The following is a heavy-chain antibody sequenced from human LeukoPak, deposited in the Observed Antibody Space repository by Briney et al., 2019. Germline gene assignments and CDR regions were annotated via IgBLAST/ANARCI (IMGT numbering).Heavy chain of an antibody. Sequence: GGSLRLSCAASGFIFSSYSMSWVRQAPGMGLEWVSVITSSGGNTYYADSVKGRFTISKDNSKNTVYLQMSSLRVDDTAVYYCAKAASSSWPSYYYGMDVWGQGTTVTVSS. CDR1: GFIFSSYS. V-gene: IGHV3-23*01. CDR2: ITSSGGNT. D-gene: IGHD6-13*01. J-gene: IGHJ6*02. CDR3: AKAASSSWPSYYYGMDV.